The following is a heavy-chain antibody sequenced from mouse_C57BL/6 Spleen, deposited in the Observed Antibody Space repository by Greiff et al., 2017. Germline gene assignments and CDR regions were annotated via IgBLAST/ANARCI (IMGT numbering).Heavy chain of an antibody. J-gene: IGHJ2*01. V-gene: IGHV1-80*01. Sequence: VQLQQSGAELVKPGASVKISCKASGYAFSSYWMNWVKQRPGKGLEWIGQIYPGDGDTNYNGKFKGKATLTADKSSSTAYMQLSSLTAEDSAVYFCARLTGTKGFDYWGQGTTLTVSS. D-gene: IGHD4-1*01. CDR2: IYPGDGDT. CDR3: ARLTGTKGFDY. CDR1: GYAFSSYW.